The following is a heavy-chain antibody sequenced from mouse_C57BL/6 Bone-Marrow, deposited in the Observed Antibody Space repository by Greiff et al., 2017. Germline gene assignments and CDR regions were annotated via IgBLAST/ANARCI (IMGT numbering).Heavy chain of an antibody. D-gene: IGHD1-1*01. J-gene: IGHJ2*01. V-gene: IGHV1-42*01. CDR2: INPSTGGT. Sequence: VQLKQSGPELVKPGASVQISCKASGYSFTGYYMNWVKQSPEKSLEWICEINPSTGGTTYNQKFKAKATLTVDKSSSTAYMQLKSLTSEDSAVDYCARRDFDRLYYSSSYVDYWGQGTTLTVSS. CDR3: ARRDFDRLYYSSSYVDY. CDR1: GYSFTGYY.